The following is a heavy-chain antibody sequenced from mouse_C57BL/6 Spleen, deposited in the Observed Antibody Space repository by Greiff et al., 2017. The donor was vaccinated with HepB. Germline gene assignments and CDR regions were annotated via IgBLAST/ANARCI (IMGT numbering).Heavy chain of an antibody. CDR3: ALYGNYGYFDV. CDR1: GYAFSSSW. D-gene: IGHD2-1*01. J-gene: IGHJ1*03. V-gene: IGHV1-82*01. CDR2: IYPGDGDT. Sequence: QVQLQHSGPELVKPGASVKISCKASGYAFSSSWMNWVKQRPGKGLEWIGRIYPGDGDTNYNGKFKGKATLTADKSSSTAYMQLSSLTSEDSAVYFCALYGNYGYFDVWGTGTTVTVSS.